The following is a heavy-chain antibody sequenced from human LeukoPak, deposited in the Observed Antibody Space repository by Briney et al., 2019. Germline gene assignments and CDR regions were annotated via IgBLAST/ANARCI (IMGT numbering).Heavy chain of an antibody. V-gene: IGHV1-69*01. J-gene: IGHJ4*02. CDR3: ASKPRDGYNSDFDY. CDR1: GGTFSSYA. Sequence: GASVKVSCKASGGTFSSYAISWVRQAPGQGLEWMGGIIPIFGTANYAQKFQGRVTITADESTSTAYMELSSLRPEDTAVYYCASKPRDGYNSDFDYWGQGTLVTVSS. CDR2: IIPIFGTA. D-gene: IGHD5-24*01.